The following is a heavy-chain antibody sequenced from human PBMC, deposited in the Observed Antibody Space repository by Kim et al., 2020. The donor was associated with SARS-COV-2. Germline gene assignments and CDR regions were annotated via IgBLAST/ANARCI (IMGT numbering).Heavy chain of an antibody. D-gene: IGHD3-9*01. Sequence: SETLSLTCTVSGGSISSGGYYWSWIRQHPGKGLEWIGNIYYSGSTYYNPSLKSRVTISLDTSKNQFSLKLSSVTAADTAVYYCARGAYFDWLLDVGDVWGQGTTVTVSS. CDR3: ARGAYFDWLLDVGDV. J-gene: IGHJ6*02. V-gene: IGHV4-31*03. CDR2: IYYSGST. CDR1: GGSISSGGYY.